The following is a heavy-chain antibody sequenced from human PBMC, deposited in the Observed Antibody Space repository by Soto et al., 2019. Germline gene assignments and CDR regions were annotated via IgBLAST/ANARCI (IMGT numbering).Heavy chain of an antibody. J-gene: IGHJ6*02. V-gene: IGHV5-10-1*01. CDR2: IDPSDSYT. Sequence: PGESLKICCKGSGYSFTSYWISWVRQMPGKGLEWMGRIDPSDSYTNYSPSFQGHVTISADKSISTAYLQWSSLKASDTAMYYCARHGDCSGGSCYHSSPYYYGMDVWGQGTTVTVSS. D-gene: IGHD2-15*01. CDR1: GYSFTSYW. CDR3: ARHGDCSGGSCYHSSPYYYGMDV.